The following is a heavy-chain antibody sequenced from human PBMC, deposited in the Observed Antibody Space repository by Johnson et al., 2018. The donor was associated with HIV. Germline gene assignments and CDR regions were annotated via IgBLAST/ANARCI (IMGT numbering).Heavy chain of an antibody. D-gene: IGHD2-8*01. CDR2: LNWNGGST. CDR1: GFNFDEYG. CDR3: AKGLMRGAFDM. V-gene: IGHV3-20*04. Sequence: VQLVESGGGVVRPGGSLRVSCAASGFNFDEYGMSWVRQAPGKGLEWISGLNWNGGSTYYADSVKGRFTISRDNAKNSLYLQMNSLRAEETALYYCAKGLMRGAFDMWGQGTMVTVSS. J-gene: IGHJ3*02.